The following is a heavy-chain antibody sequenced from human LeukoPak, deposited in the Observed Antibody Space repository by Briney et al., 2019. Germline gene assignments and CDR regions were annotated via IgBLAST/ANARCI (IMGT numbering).Heavy chain of an antibody. J-gene: IGHJ4*02. CDR1: GGSISNYY. Sequence: SETLSLTCTVSGGSISNYYWSWIRQPAGKGLEWIGRIYTSGSTNYNPSLESRVTMSVDTSKNQFSLKLTSVTAADTAVYYCARTHYSNRYYFDYWGQGTLVTVSS. CDR3: ARTHYSNRYYFDY. CDR2: IYTSGST. D-gene: IGHD4-11*01. V-gene: IGHV4-4*07.